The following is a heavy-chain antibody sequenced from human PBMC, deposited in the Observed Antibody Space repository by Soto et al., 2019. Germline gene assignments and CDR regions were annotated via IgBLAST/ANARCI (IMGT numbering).Heavy chain of an antibody. D-gene: IGHD3-22*01. CDR2: INHSGST. Sequence: SETLSLTCAVYGGSFSGYYWSWIRQPPGKGLEWIGEINHSGSTNYNPSLKSRVTISVDTSKNQFSLKLSSVTAADTAVYYCARRSYYDSSGYYGRGNWFDPWGQGTLVTVSS. CDR1: GGSFSGYY. V-gene: IGHV4-34*01. J-gene: IGHJ5*02. CDR3: ARRSYYDSSGYYGRGNWFDP.